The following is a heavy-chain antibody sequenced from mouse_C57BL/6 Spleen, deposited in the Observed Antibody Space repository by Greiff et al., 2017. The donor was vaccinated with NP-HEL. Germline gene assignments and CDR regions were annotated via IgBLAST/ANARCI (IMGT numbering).Heavy chain of an antibody. CDR1: GYTFTSYW. Sequence: QVQLQQPGAELVKPGASVKLSCKASGYTFTSYWMQWVKQRPGQGLEWIGEIDPSDSYTNYNQKFKGKATLTVDTSSSTAYMQLSSLTSEDSAVYYCARWGDYWGQCTTLTVSS. CDR2: IDPSDSYT. J-gene: IGHJ2*01. CDR3: ARWGDY. V-gene: IGHV1-50*01.